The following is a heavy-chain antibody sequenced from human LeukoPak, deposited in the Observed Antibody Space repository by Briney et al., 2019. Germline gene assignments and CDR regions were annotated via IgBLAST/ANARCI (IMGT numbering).Heavy chain of an antibody. J-gene: IGHJ4*02. V-gene: IGHV3-23*01. CDR2: ISNSGGTT. CDR3: IRYYYDSSGYYYPYYFDY. CDR1: GFTFSTYA. Sequence: GGSLRLSCAASGFTFSTYAMSWVRQAPGKGLEWVSSISNSGGTTYYADSVKGRFTISRDNSRNTLVLQMNSLRAEDTAVYYCIRYYYDSSGYYYPYYFDYWGQGTLVTVSS. D-gene: IGHD3-22*01.